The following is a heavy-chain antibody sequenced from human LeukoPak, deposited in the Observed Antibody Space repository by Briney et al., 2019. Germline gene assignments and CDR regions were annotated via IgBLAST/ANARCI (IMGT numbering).Heavy chain of an antibody. CDR2: IYYSGST. V-gene: IGHV4-39*01. CDR3: ARVLLWFGEPRNWFGP. CDR1: GGSISSSSYY. Sequence: SETLSLTCTVSGGSISSSSYYWGWIRQPPGKGLEWIGSIYYSGSTYYNPSLKSRVTISVDTSKNQFSLKLSSVTAADTAVYYCARVLLWFGEPRNWFGPWGQGTLVTVSS. D-gene: IGHD3-10*01. J-gene: IGHJ5*02.